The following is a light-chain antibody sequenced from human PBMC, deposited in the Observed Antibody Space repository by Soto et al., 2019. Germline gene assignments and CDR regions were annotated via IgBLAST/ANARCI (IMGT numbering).Light chain of an antibody. CDR3: QQYNTYSYT. J-gene: IGKJ2*01. CDR2: DAS. Sequence: DIQVTQSPSTLSASVGDRVTITCRASRSISIWLAWYQQKPGKAPKLLIYDASSLESGVPSRFSGTGSGTDFTLTISSLQPDDFATYYCQQYNTYSYTFGQGTKLEI. CDR1: RSISIW. V-gene: IGKV1-5*01.